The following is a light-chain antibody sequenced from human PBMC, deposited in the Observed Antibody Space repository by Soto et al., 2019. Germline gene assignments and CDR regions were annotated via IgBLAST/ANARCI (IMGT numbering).Light chain of an antibody. V-gene: IGLV2-8*01. Sequence: QSALTQPPTASGSPGQSMTISCTGTSSDVGGYNHVSWYQQHPGKAPKLMIYDVSKRPSGVPDRFSGSKSGNTASLTVSGLQAEDEADYYCLSFAGSNNVVFGGGTKVTVL. CDR2: DVS. CDR1: SSDVGGYNH. J-gene: IGLJ2*01. CDR3: LSFAGSNNVV.